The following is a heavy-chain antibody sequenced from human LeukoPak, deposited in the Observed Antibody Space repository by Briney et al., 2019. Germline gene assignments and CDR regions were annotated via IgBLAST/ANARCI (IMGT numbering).Heavy chain of an antibody. D-gene: IGHD3-22*01. CDR3: TKTFHGDSSFDH. CDR2: INPDGSST. Sequence: PGGSLRLSCAASGFTFSSYWMHWVRQTPGKGLVWVSRINPDGSSTSYADSVKGRFTISRDNAKNTLYLQMNSLKTEDTALYYCTKTFHGDSSFDHWGQGTLVTVSS. CDR1: GFTFSSYW. J-gene: IGHJ5*02. V-gene: IGHV3-74*01.